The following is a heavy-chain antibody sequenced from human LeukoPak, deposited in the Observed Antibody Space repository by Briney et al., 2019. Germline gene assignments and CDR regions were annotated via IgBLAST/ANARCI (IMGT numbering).Heavy chain of an antibody. CDR3: AREWDSSSSSGGGY. J-gene: IGHJ4*02. CDR2: IIPIFGTA. V-gene: IGHV1-69*13. Sequence: GASVKVSCKASGGTFSSYAISWVRQAPGQGLEWMGGIIPIFGTANYAQKFQGRVTITADESTSTAYMELSSLRSEDTAVYYCAREWDSSSSSGGGYWGQGTLVTVSS. D-gene: IGHD6-6*01. CDR1: GGTFSSYA.